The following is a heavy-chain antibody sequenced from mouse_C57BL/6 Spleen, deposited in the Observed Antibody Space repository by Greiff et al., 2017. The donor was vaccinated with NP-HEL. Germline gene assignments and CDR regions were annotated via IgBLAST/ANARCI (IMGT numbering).Heavy chain of an antibody. CDR2: INPNNGGT. Sequence: EVQLQQSGPELVKPGASVKMSCKASGYTFTDYNMHWVKQSHGKSLEWIGYINPNNGGTSYNQKFKGKATLTVNKSSSTAYMELRSLTSEDSAVYYCAPISIYDGYSYAMDYWGQGTSVTVSS. CDR3: APISIYDGYSYAMDY. J-gene: IGHJ4*01. CDR1: GYTFTDYN. V-gene: IGHV1-22*01. D-gene: IGHD2-3*01.